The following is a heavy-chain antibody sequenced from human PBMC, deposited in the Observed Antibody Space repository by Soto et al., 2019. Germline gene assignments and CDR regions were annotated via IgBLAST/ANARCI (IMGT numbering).Heavy chain of an antibody. CDR3: ARDVLRLGLPYGMDV. CDR1: GGSISSGGYY. CDR2: IYYSGST. V-gene: IGHV4-31*03. D-gene: IGHD5-12*01. J-gene: IGHJ6*02. Sequence: QVQLQESGPGLVKPSQTLSLTCTVSGGSISSGGYYWSWIRQHPGKGLEWIGYIYYSGSTYYNPSLKSRVTISVDTSKNQFSLKLSSVTAADTAVYYCARDVLRLGLPYGMDVWGQGTTVTVSS.